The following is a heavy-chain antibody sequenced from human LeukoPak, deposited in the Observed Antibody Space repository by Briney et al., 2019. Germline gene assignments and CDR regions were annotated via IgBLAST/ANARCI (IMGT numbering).Heavy chain of an antibody. Sequence: GRSLRLSCAASGFTFSSYGMHWVRQAPGKGLEWVAVIWYDGSNKYYADSVKGRFTISRDNSKNTLYLQMNSLRAEDTAVYYCARIHTDYGYLGYWGQGTLVTASS. CDR3: ARIHTDYGYLGY. CDR1: GFTFSSYG. D-gene: IGHD4-17*01. V-gene: IGHV3-33*01. J-gene: IGHJ4*02. CDR2: IWYDGSNK.